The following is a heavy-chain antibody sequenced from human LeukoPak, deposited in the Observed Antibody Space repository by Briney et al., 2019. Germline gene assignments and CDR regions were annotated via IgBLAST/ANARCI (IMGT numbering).Heavy chain of an antibody. J-gene: IGHJ4*02. CDR1: GFTFSSYE. V-gene: IGHV3-48*03. CDR2: ISSSGSTI. CDR3: ARDEPHYYDSSGYIFGY. D-gene: IGHD3-22*01. Sequence: GGSLRLSCAASGFTFSSYEMNWVRQAPGKGLEWVSYISSSGSTIYYADSVKGRFTISRDNAKNSLYLQMNSLRAEDTAVYYCARDEPHYYDSSGYIFGYWGQGTLVTVSS.